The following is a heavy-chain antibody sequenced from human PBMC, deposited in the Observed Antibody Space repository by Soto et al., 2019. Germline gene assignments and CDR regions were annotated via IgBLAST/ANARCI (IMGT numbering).Heavy chain of an antibody. CDR1: GYTFTSYD. J-gene: IGHJ6*02. CDR3: ARVGGFGDVYYYGMDV. CDR2: MNPNSGNT. D-gene: IGHD3-10*01. Sequence: GDSVKVSCKASGYTFTSYDINWVRQATGQGLEWMGWMNPNSGNTGYAQKFQGRVTMTRNTSISTAYMELSSLRSEDTAVYYCARVGGFGDVYYYGMDVWGQGTTVTVSS. V-gene: IGHV1-8*01.